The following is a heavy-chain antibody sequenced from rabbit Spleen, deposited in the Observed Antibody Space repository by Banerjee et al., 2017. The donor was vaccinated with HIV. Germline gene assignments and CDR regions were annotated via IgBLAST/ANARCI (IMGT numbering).Heavy chain of an antibody. J-gene: IGHJ4*01. V-gene: IGHV1S45*01. CDR2: IDSGSSGFT. D-gene: IGHD6-1*01. CDR1: GFSFSGGYY. Sequence: QQQLVESGGGLVKPGASLTLTCKASGFSFSGGYYISWVRQAPGKGLEWIGCIDSGSSGFTYFATWAKGRFTISKTSSTTVTLQMTSLTAADTATYFCARDPSAADVAAYTLWGPGTLVTVS. CDR3: ARDPSAADVAAYTL.